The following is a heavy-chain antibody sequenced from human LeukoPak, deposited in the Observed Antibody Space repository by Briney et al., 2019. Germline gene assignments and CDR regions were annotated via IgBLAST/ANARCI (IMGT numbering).Heavy chain of an antibody. J-gene: IGHJ4*02. Sequence: GGSLRLPCAASGFTFSTYAMRWVRQAPGKGLEWVAFIWPDGSKKYYADSVKGRFAISRENSKNTVYLQMNDLRPEDTALYFCAKISSSAESNFDYWGQGTLLTVSS. CDR1: GFTFSTYA. CDR2: IWPDGSKK. D-gene: IGHD6-25*01. CDR3: AKISSSAESNFDY. V-gene: IGHV3-30*02.